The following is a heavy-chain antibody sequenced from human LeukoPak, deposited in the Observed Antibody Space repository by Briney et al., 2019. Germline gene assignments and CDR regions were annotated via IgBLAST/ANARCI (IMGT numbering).Heavy chain of an antibody. CDR3: AREEYQLLSGDFYYYMDV. CDR2: IYYSGST. J-gene: IGHJ6*03. V-gene: IGHV4-59*12. D-gene: IGHD2-2*01. Sequence: SETLSLTCTVSGGSISSYYWSWIRQPPGKGLEWIGYIYYSGSTNYNPSLKSRVTISVDTSKNQFSLKLSSVTAADTAVYYCAREEYQLLSGDFYYYMDVWGKGTTVTVSS. CDR1: GGSISSYY.